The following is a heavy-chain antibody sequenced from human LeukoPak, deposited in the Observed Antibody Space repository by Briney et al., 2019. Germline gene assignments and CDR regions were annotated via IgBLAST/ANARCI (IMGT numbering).Heavy chain of an antibody. CDR3: AKDGRFGEFVLWAYYYYYGMDV. CDR2: ISYDGSNK. V-gene: IGHV3-30*18. Sequence: PGGSLRLSCEASGFTFSSYGMHWVRQAPGKGLEWVAVISYDGSNKYYADSVKGRFTISRDNSKNTLYLQMNSLRAEDTAVNYCAKDGRFGEFVLWAYYYYYGMDVWGQGTTVTVSS. D-gene: IGHD3-10*01. J-gene: IGHJ6*02. CDR1: GFTFSSYG.